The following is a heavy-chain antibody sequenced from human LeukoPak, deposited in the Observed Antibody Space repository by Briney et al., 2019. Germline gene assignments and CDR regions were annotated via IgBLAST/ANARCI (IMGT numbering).Heavy chain of an antibody. CDR1: GGSFSGYY. V-gene: IGHV4-34*01. CDR2: INHSGST. CDR3: ARGGWAFGFRELSIHNWFDP. Sequence: PSETLPLTCAVYGGSFSGYYWSWIRQPPGKGLEWIGEINHSGSTNYNPSLKSRVTISVDTSKNQFSLKLSSVTAADTAVYYCARGGWAFGFRELSIHNWFDPWGQGTLVTVSS. J-gene: IGHJ5*02. D-gene: IGHD3-10*01.